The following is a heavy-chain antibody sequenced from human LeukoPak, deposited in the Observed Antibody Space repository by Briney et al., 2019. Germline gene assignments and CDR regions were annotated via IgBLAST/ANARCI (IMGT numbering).Heavy chain of an antibody. CDR2: INQNSGGT. Sequence: ASVKVSCKASGYTFTGYYMHWVRQAPGQGLEWMGWINQNSGGTYYAQKFQGRVTMTRDTSISTAYMELRSLRSDGTAIYYCARARDLVIAPTAPKPPPAAYWGHGTLVTVSS. V-gene: IGHV1-2*02. CDR1: GYTFTGYY. CDR3: ARARDLVIAPTAPKPPPAAY. J-gene: IGHJ4*01. D-gene: IGHD3-22*01.